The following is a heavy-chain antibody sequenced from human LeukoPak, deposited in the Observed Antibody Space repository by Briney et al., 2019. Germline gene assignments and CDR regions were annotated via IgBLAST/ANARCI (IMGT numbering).Heavy chain of an antibody. CDR2: ISGSGGST. CDR1: GFTLSSYA. J-gene: IGHJ4*02. V-gene: IGHV3-23*01. CDR3: AKVPQWSSFRFFDY. Sequence: GGSLTLSCAASGFTLSSYAMSWVRQAPGKGLEWVSSISGSGGSTYYADSVKGRFTISRDNSKNTLYLQMNSLRAEDTAVYYCAKVPQWSSFRFFDYWGQGTLVTVSS. D-gene: IGHD6-13*01.